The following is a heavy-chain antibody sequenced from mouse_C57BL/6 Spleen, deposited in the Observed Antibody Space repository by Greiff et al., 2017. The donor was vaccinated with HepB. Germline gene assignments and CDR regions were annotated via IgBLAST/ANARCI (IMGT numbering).Heavy chain of an antibody. J-gene: IGHJ2*01. CDR1: GYTFTSYW. CDR3: ARWNYYGSSSYYFDY. CDR2: IDPNSGGT. D-gene: IGHD1-1*01. V-gene: IGHV1-72*01. Sequence: VQLQQSGAELVKPGASVKLSCKASGYTFTSYWMHWVKQRPGRGLEWIGRIDPNSGGTKYNEKFKSKATLTVDKPSSEAYMQLSSLTSEDSSFYYCARWNYYGSSSYYFDYWGRGTTLTVSS.